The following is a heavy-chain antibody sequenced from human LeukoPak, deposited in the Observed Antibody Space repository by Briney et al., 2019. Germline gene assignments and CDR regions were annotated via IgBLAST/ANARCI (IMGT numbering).Heavy chain of an antibody. V-gene: IGHV3-21*01. J-gene: IGHJ4*02. Sequence: GGSLRLSCAASGFTFNYYNMNWVRQAPGKALEWVSSITSSGAYIFYADSVRGRFTISRDNAKNSLYLQMNSLRAEDTAVYYCAREGGYSYGLDYWGQGTLVTVSS. CDR1: GFTFNYYN. CDR2: ITSSGAYI. CDR3: AREGGYSYGLDY. D-gene: IGHD5-18*01.